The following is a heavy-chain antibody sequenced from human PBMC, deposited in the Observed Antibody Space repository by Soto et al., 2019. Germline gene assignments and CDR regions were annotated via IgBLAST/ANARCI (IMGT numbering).Heavy chain of an antibody. J-gene: IGHJ5*02. Sequence: SETMYITSTVSGGSINNYHWIWIRQPPGKGLEWIGYILYSGDTNSSPSLKSRVTISVDTSKNQFSLKLSSVTTADTAVYFCAKDNGALVNFDHWGQGTPVTVSS. CDR3: AKDNGALVNFDH. D-gene: IGHD2-8*01. CDR2: ILYSGDT. CDR1: GGSINNYH. V-gene: IGHV4-59*01.